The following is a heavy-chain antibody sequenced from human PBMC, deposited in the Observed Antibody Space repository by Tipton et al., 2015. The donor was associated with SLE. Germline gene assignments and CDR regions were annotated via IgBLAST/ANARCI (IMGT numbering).Heavy chain of an antibody. CDR3: ARAPGLERAYYYYYMDV. CDR1: GGSVSSGSYY. V-gene: IGHV4-39*07. J-gene: IGHJ6*03. CDR2: IYYSGST. D-gene: IGHD1-1*01. Sequence: TLSLTCTVSGGSVSSGSYYWAWIRQPPGKGPEWIGTIYYSGSTNYNPSLKSRVTISVDTSKNQFSLRLSSVTAADTAVYYCARAPGLERAYYYYYMDVWGKGTTVTVSS.